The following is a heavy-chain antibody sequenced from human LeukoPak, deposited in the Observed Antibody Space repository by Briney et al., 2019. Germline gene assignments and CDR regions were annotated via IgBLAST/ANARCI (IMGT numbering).Heavy chain of an antibody. D-gene: IGHD3-10*01. V-gene: IGHV4-4*07. CDR1: GGSISSYY. Sequence: SETLSLTCTVSGGSISSYYWSWIRQPAGKGLEWIGRTYTSGSTNYNPSLKSRVTMSVDTSKNQFSLKVNSVTAADTAVYYCARVYDSGSQAYFYYMDVWGKGTTVTISS. CDR2: TYTSGST. CDR3: ARVYDSGSQAYFYYMDV. J-gene: IGHJ6*03.